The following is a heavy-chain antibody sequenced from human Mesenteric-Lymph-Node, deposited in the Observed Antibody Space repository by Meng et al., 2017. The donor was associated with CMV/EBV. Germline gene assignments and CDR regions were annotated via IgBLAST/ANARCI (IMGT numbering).Heavy chain of an antibody. Sequence: KVSCKAAWYTFTSYAVTWVRQAPGQGLEWMGWINTNTGAPTYAQGFTGRFVFSLDTSVTTAYLQITSLKAEDTAVYYCARSSGYSEYWGQGTLVTVSS. V-gene: IGHV7-4-1*02. CDR1: WYTFTSYA. D-gene: IGHD3-22*01. CDR3: ARSSGYSEY. J-gene: IGHJ4*02. CDR2: INTNTGAP.